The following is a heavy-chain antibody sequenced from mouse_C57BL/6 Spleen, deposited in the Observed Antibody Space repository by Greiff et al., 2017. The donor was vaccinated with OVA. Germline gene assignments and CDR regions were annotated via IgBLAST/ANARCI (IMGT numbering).Heavy chain of an antibody. Sequence: ESGPGLVKPSQSLSLTCSVTGYSITSGYYWNWIRQFPGNKLEWMGYISYDGSNNYNPSLKNRISITRDTSKNQFFLKLNSVTTEDTATYYCARDRDDYDEGFAYWGQGTLVTVSA. CDR2: ISYDGSN. V-gene: IGHV3-6*01. D-gene: IGHD2-4*01. CDR3: ARDRDDYDEGFAY. CDR1: GYSITSGYY. J-gene: IGHJ3*01.